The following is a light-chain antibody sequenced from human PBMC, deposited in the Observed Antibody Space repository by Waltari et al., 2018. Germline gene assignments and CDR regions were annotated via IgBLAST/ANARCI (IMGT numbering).Light chain of an antibody. CDR1: QGISTH. Sequence: DIQLTQSPSPLSASVGDRVTITCRASQGISTHLAWYQQKPGKAPKLLIYTASTLQSGVPSRFSGSGSGTEFTLTISSLQPEDFAAYYCQQRNNYPITFGQGTRLEI. V-gene: IGKV1-9*01. CDR2: TAS. J-gene: IGKJ5*01. CDR3: QQRNNYPIT.